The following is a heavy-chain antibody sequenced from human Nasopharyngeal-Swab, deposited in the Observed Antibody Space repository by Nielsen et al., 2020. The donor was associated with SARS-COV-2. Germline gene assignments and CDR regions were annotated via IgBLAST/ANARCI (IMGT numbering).Heavy chain of an antibody. CDR3: TTDFYFDY. V-gene: IGHV3-73*01. CDR2: IGDKDHNYAT. Sequence: GESLKISCTASGFIFSASAIHWVRQASGKGLEWVGRIGDKDHNYATTYGASVQGRFTISRDDSKNTAFLQMDSLKTEDTALYYCTTDFYFDYWGQGTLVTVSS. J-gene: IGHJ4*02. CDR1: GFIFSASA.